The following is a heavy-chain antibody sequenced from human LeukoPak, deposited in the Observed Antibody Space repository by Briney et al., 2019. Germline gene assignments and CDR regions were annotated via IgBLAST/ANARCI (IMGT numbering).Heavy chain of an antibody. J-gene: IGHJ4*02. D-gene: IGHD3-9*01. Sequence: PGGSLRLSCAASGFTFSSYAMSWVRQAPGKGLEGVSAISGSGGSTYYADSVKGRFTISRDNSKNTLYLKMNSLRAEDTAVYYCAKDLRYFDCYFDYWGQGTLVTVSS. CDR3: AKDLRYFDCYFDY. CDR1: GFTFSSYA. CDR2: ISGSGGST. V-gene: IGHV3-23*01.